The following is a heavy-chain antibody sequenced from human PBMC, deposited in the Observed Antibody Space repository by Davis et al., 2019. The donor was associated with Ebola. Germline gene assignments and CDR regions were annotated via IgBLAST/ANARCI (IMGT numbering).Heavy chain of an antibody. CDR3: ASTPVVVIEWVWFDP. D-gene: IGHD3-22*01. J-gene: IGHJ5*02. CDR2: IYYSGST. CDR1: GGSISSSSYY. V-gene: IGHV4-39*01. Sequence: GSLRLSCTVSGGSISSSSYYWGWIRQSPGKGLEWIGSIYYSGSTYYNPSLKSRVTISVDTSKNQFSLKLSSVTAADTAVYYCASTPVVVIEWVWFDPWGQGTLVTVSS.